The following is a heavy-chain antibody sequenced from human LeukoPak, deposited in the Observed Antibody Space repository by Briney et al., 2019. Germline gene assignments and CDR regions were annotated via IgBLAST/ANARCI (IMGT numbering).Heavy chain of an antibody. CDR3: ARGSQYYDFWSGYVRWFDP. J-gene: IGHJ5*02. D-gene: IGHD3-3*01. CDR2: INHSGST. Sequence: SETLSLTCAVYGGSFSGYYWSWIRQPPGKGLEWIGEINHSGSTNYNPSLKSRVTISVDTSKNQFSLKLSSVTAADTAVYYCARGSQYYDFWSGYVRWFDPWGQGTLVTASS. V-gene: IGHV4-34*01. CDR1: GGSFSGYY.